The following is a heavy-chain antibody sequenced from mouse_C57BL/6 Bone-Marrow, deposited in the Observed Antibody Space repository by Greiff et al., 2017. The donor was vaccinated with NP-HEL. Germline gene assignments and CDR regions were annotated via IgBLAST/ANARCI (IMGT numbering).Heavy chain of an antibody. Sequence: EVQLQQSGPELVKTGASVKMSCKASGYTFTDYNMHWVKQSHGKSLEWIGYINPNNGGTSYNQKFKGKATLTVNKSSSTAYMEFRSLTSEDSAVYYCARADGYNFPYYFDSWGQGTTLTVSS. CDR3: ARADGYNFPYYFDS. CDR2: INPNNGGT. J-gene: IGHJ2*01. D-gene: IGHD2-3*01. CDR1: GYTFTDYN. V-gene: IGHV1-22*01.